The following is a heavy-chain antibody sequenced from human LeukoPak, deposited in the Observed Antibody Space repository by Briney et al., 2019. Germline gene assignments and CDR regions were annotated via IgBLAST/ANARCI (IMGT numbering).Heavy chain of an antibody. CDR1: GYSFTSYW. Sequence: GESLKISCKGSGYSFTSYWIGWVRQMPGKGLEWMGIIYPGDSDTRYSPFFQGQVTISADKSISTAYLQWSSLKASDTAMYYCARLLTYYYDSSGSPGDYWGQGTLVTVSS. CDR3: ARLLTYYYDSSGSPGDY. V-gene: IGHV5-51*01. J-gene: IGHJ4*02. D-gene: IGHD3-22*01. CDR2: IYPGDSDT.